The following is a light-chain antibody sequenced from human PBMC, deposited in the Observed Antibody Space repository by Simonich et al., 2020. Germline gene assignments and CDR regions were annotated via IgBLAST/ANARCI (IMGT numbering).Light chain of an antibody. J-gene: IGLJ2*01. Sequence: QSALTHPASVSGSPGQSITISCTGTSSDVGGYNYVSWYKQHPGKAPKLMIYDVSKRPSGVSNRFSGSKSCNTASLTISGLQAEDEADYYCSSYTSSSTFVVFGGGTKLTVL. CDR1: SSDVGGYNY. V-gene: IGLV2-14*01. CDR2: DVS. CDR3: SSYTSSSTFVV.